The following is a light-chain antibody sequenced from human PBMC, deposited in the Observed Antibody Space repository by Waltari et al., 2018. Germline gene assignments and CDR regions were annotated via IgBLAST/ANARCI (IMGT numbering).Light chain of an antibody. Sequence: QSALTQPASVSGSPGQSITISCTGSCSDVGGDDSVSWYEDHQGQAPKLIIFDVNKRPSGVSDCFSGTKAGTTAPLTIARLQADDEATFYCSSQSTKNGVIFGGGTKVTVL. CDR2: DVN. CDR1: CSDVGGDDS. CDR3: SSQSTKNGVI. J-gene: IGLJ2*01. V-gene: IGLV2-14*03.